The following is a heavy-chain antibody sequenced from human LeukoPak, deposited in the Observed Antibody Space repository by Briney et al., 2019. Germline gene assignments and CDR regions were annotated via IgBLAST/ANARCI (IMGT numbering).Heavy chain of an antibody. Sequence: GSLRLSCAASGFTFSSYWIHWIRQAPGKGLVWVSHVDNDGSSTSYADSVKGRFTISRDNAKNTLYLQMNSLRAEDTAVYYCARDGEIFGVVRFDYWGQGTLVTVSS. CDR2: VDNDGSST. D-gene: IGHD3-3*01. V-gene: IGHV3-74*01. J-gene: IGHJ4*02. CDR3: ARDGEIFGVVRFDY. CDR1: GFTFSSYW.